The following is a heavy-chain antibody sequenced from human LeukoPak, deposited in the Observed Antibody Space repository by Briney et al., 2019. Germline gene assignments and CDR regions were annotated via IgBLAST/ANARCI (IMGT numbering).Heavy chain of an antibody. CDR1: GDTFTGYY. J-gene: IGHJ4*02. D-gene: IGHD4-23*01. CDR3: ARDKRGDYGGNSDC. V-gene: IGHV1-2*02. Sequence: ASVKVSCKASGDTFTGYYMHWVRQAPGQGLEWMGWINPNSGGTNYAQKFQGRVTMTRDTSISTAYMELSRLRSDDTAVYYCARDKRGDYGGNSDCWGQGTLVTVSS. CDR2: INPNSGGT.